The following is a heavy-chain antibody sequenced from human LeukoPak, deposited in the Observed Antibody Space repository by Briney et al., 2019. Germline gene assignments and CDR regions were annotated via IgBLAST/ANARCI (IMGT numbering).Heavy chain of an antibody. Sequence: SETLSLTCAVSGGSISSGGYSWSWIRQPPGKGLEWIGYIYHSGSTYYNPSLKSRVTISVDRSKNQFSLKLSSVTAADTAVYYCARVRYSSGWVDYWGQGTLVTVSS. D-gene: IGHD6-19*01. V-gene: IGHV4-30-2*01. J-gene: IGHJ4*02. CDR2: IYHSGST. CDR3: ARVRYSSGWVDY. CDR1: GGSISSGGYS.